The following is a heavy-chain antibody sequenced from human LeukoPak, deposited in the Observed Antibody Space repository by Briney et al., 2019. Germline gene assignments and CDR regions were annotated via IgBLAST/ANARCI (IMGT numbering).Heavy chain of an antibody. D-gene: IGHD3-16*01. CDR1: GFTFSSYG. J-gene: IGHJ4*02. CDR3: AKDLAGSFDY. V-gene: IGHV3-30*18. Sequence: GGSLRLSCAAPGFTFSSYGMHWVRQAPGKGLEWVAVISYDGSNKYYADSVKGRFTISRDNSKNTLYLQMNSLRAEDTAVYYCAKDLAGSFDYWGQGTLVTVSS. CDR2: ISYDGSNK.